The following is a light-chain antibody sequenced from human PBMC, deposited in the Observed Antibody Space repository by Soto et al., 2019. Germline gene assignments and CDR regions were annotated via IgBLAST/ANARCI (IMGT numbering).Light chain of an antibody. CDR3: QQYSSSPWT. CDR1: QSVSSY. CDR2: GAS. V-gene: IGKV3-15*01. J-gene: IGKJ1*01. Sequence: EIVLTQSPATLSLSPGERATLSCRASQSVSSYLAWYQQKPGQVPRLLIYGASTRATGTPARFSGSGSGTEFTLTISGLQSEDIAVYYCQQYSSSPWTFGQGTKVDIK.